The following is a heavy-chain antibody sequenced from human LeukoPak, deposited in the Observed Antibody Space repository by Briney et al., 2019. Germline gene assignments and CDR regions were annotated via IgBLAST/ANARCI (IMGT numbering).Heavy chain of an antibody. Sequence: GGSLRLSCAASGFTFSSYGMHWVRQAPGKGLEWVSAISKSGTYIKYADSVKGRFTVSRDNAKNSLFLQMNSLRVEDTAVYYRAREVVIVVEPAANTIDYWGQGTRVTVSS. J-gene: IGHJ4*02. CDR2: ISKSGTYI. V-gene: IGHV3-21*01. CDR1: GFTFSSYG. D-gene: IGHD2-2*01. CDR3: AREVVIVVEPAANTIDY.